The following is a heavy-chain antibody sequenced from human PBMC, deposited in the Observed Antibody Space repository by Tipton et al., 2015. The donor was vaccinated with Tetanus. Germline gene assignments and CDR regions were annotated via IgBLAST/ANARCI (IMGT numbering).Heavy chain of an antibody. CDR1: GASISSNTYY. CDR2: IYYSGST. Sequence: TLSLTCTVSGASISSNTYYWGWIRQPPGKGLEWIGYIYYSGSTNYNPSLKSRVTISVDTSKNQFSLKLSSVTAADTAVYYCARANYEFPKKGPFDSWGQGALVIVSS. D-gene: IGHD3-3*01. J-gene: IGHJ4*02. V-gene: IGHV4-61*05. CDR3: ARANYEFPKKGPFDS.